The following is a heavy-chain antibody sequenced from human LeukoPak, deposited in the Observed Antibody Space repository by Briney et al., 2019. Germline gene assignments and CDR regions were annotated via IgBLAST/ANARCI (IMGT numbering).Heavy chain of an antibody. V-gene: IGHV3-23*01. CDR2: ISDGGDST. CDR1: GFPFSTYA. Sequence: GGSLRHTCAASGFPFSTYALSWVRQPPGMRLEWVSSISDGGDSTHYADSVEGRFTISRDTSKNTLYLQMNSLRAEDTALYYCVKFVLPYLAGGTGSRWGQGTLVTVSS. D-gene: IGHD3-10*01. J-gene: IGHJ4*02. CDR3: VKFVLPYLAGGTGSR.